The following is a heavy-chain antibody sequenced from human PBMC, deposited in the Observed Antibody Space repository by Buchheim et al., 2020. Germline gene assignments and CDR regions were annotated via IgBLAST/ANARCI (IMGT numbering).Heavy chain of an antibody. CDR1: GFIFSTYS. Sequence: QVQLVESGGGVVQPGRSLRLSCTASGFIFSTYSIHWVRQAPGKGLEWVAVISGHGNAIFCLDSVKGRFTISRDNSKNTLYLQMNGLTTDDAAVYYCAREDGFKGSLDYWGQGT. J-gene: IGHJ4*02. D-gene: IGHD5-24*01. CDR2: ISGHGNAI. V-gene: IGHV3-30*04. CDR3: AREDGFKGSLDY.